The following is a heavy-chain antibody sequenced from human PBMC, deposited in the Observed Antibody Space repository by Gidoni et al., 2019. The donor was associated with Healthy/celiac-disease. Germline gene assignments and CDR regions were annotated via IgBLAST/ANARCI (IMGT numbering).Heavy chain of an antibody. Sequence: EVQLVESGGGVVKPGGSLRLSCSASGFTFSSHSMNWVRQAPGKGLEWVSSISSSSSYIYYADSGRKRSRFTISRDNAKNSLYLQMNSLRAEDTAVYYCARDHLLRYSSAAGYWGQGTLVTVSS. J-gene: IGHJ4*02. CDR2: ISSSSSYI. V-gene: IGHV3-21*01. D-gene: IGHD6-19*01. CDR1: GFTFSSHS. CDR3: ARDHLLRYSSAAGY.